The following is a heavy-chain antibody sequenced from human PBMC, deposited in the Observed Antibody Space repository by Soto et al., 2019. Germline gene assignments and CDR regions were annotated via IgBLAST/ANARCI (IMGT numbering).Heavy chain of an antibody. Sequence: SETLSLTCTVSGGSISSSSYYWGWIRQPPGKGLEWIGSIYYSGSTYYNPSLKSRVTISVDTSKNQFSLKLSSVTAADTAVYYCARDEYCTNAVCYSGDAFDIWGQGTMVTVSS. J-gene: IGHJ3*02. V-gene: IGHV4-39*02. CDR2: IYYSGST. CDR3: ARDEYCTNAVCYSGDAFDI. D-gene: IGHD2-8*01. CDR1: GGSISSSSYY.